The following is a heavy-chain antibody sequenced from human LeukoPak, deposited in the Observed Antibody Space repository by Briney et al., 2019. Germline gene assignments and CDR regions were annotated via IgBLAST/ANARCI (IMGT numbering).Heavy chain of an antibody. J-gene: IGHJ1*01. CDR2: ISSSSSYT. CDR1: GFTFSDYY. V-gene: IGHV3-11*05. CDR3: ARGGDRIAVINEYFQH. D-gene: IGHD6-19*01. Sequence: GGSLRLSCAASGFTFSDYYMSWIRQAPGKGLEWVSYISSSSSYTNYADSVKGRFTISRDNAKNSLYLQMNSLRAEDTAVYYCARGGDRIAVINEYFQHWGQGTLVTVSS.